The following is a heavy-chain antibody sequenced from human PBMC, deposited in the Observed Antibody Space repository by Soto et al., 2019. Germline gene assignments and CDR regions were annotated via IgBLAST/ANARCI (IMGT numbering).Heavy chain of an antibody. V-gene: IGHV3-48*02. Sequence: EVQVVESGGGLVQPGGSLRLSCEGSGFTFSTYNMDWVRQAPGKGLEWVSYITNTGGTIYYADSVRGRFTISRDNAKKPRFLQMNSLRDDDTAVYYCARDGNRGFDMDVWGQGTTVTVSS. J-gene: IGHJ6*02. CDR1: GFTFSTYN. CDR2: ITNTGGTI. CDR3: ARDGNRGFDMDV.